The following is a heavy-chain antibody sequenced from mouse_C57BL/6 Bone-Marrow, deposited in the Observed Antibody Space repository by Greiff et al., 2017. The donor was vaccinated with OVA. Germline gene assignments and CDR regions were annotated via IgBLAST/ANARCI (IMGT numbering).Heavy chain of an antibody. J-gene: IGHJ2*01. D-gene: IGHD2-4*01. V-gene: IGHV1-50*01. CDR2: IDPSDSYT. CDR3: ARGIYYDYDYFDY. Sequence: QVQLQQPGAELVKPGASVKLSCKASGYTFTSYWMQWVKQRPGQGLEWIGEIDPSDSYTNYNQKFKGKATLTVDTSSSTAYMQLSSLTSEDSAVYYCARGIYYDYDYFDYWGQGTTLTVSS. CDR1: GYTFTSYW.